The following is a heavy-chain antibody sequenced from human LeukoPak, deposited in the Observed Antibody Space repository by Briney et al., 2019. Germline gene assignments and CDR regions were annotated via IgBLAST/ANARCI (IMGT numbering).Heavy chain of an antibody. CDR2: IYPGDSDT. V-gene: IGHV5-51*01. Sequence: GESLKTSCKGSGYSFTSYWIGWVRQMPGKGLEWMGIIYPGDSDTRYSPSFQGQVTISADKSISTAYLQWSSLKASDTAMYYCARLRYSSSWPPYGMDVWGQGTTVTVSS. CDR3: ARLRYSSSWPPYGMDV. CDR1: GYSFTSYW. J-gene: IGHJ6*02. D-gene: IGHD6-13*01.